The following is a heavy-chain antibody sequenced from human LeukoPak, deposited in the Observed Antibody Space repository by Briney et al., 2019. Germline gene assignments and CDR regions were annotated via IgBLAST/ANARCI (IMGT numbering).Heavy chain of an antibody. Sequence: GRSLRLSCAASGFTFSSYAMHWARQAPGKGLEWVAVISYDGSNKYYADSVKGRFTISRDNSKNTLYLQMNSLRAEDTAVYYCAGQVLEWPGGWFDPWGQGTLVTVSS. D-gene: IGHD3-3*01. CDR2: ISYDGSNK. J-gene: IGHJ5*02. CDR3: AGQVLEWPGGWFDP. CDR1: GFTFSSYA. V-gene: IGHV3-30-3*01.